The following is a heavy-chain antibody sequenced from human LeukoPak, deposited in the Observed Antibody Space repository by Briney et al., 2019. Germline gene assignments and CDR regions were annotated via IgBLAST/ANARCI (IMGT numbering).Heavy chain of an antibody. D-gene: IGHD4-11*01. CDR3: ARDQYSNYYYYYYMDV. J-gene: IGHJ6*03. Sequence: TSETLSLTCTVSAYSISSGYYWGWIRQPPGKRLEWIGSIYHSGSTYYNPSLKSRVTISVDTSKNQFSLRLRSVTAADTAVYYCARDQYSNYYYYYYMDVWGKGTTVTVSS. CDR2: IYHSGST. V-gene: IGHV4-38-2*02. CDR1: AYSISSGYY.